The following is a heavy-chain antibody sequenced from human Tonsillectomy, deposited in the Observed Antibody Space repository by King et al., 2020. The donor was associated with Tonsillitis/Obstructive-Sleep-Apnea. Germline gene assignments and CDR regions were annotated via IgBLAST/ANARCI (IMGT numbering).Heavy chain of an antibody. CDR2: IDPSDSYT. CDR3: ARRYFDGHYYYYMDV. D-gene: IGHD3-9*01. J-gene: IGHJ6*03. V-gene: IGHV5-10-1*01. Sequence: VQLVESGAEVKKPGESLRISCKGSGYSFASYWIDWVRQMPGKGLEWMGTIDPSDSYTNYSPSFQGHVTISADKSITTAYLQWSGLKASDTAMYYCARRYFDGHYYYYMDVWGKGTTVTVSS. CDR1: GYSFASYW.